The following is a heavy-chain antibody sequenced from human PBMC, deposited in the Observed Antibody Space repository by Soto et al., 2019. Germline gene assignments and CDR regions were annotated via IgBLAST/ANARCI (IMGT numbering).Heavy chain of an antibody. CDR3: ARVRIRNPYSSSWYGIRYYYYGMDV. Sequence: SETLSLTCAVSGGSISSSNWWSWVRQPPGKGLEWIGEIYHSGSTNYNPSLKSRVTISVDKSKNQFSLKLSSVTGADTAVYYGARVRIRNPYSSSWYGIRYYYYGMDVWGQGTTVTVSS. V-gene: IGHV4-4*02. CDR2: IYHSGST. J-gene: IGHJ6*02. CDR1: GGSISSSNW. D-gene: IGHD6-13*01.